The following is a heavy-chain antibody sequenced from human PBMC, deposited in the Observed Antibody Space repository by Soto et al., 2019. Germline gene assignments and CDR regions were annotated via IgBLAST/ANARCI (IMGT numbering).Heavy chain of an antibody. Sequence: ASVKVSCKASGYTFTVYYMHWVRQAPGQGLEWMGWINPNSGGTNYAQKFQGWVTMTRDTSISTAYMELSRLRSDDTAVYYCAAAVSTLGYCSGGSCYDDAFDIWGQGTMVTVSS. D-gene: IGHD2-15*01. J-gene: IGHJ3*02. CDR1: GYTFTVYY. CDR2: INPNSGGT. V-gene: IGHV1-2*04. CDR3: AAAVSTLGYCSGGSCYDDAFDI.